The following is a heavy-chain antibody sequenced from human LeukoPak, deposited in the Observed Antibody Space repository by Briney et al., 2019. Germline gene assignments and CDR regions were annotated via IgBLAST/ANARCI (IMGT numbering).Heavy chain of an antibody. D-gene: IGHD6-19*01. V-gene: IGHV4-59*01. J-gene: IGHJ4*02. Sequence: SETLSLTCTVSGASISGWYWSWIRQPPGKGLEWIGHIYGSGYTNYNPSLKSRVTMSIDTSKNHFSLNLTSVTAADTATYYCARETSLAGFASGLGFNYWGQGILVTVSS. CDR1: GASISGWY. CDR2: IYGSGYT. CDR3: ARETSLAGFASGLGFNY.